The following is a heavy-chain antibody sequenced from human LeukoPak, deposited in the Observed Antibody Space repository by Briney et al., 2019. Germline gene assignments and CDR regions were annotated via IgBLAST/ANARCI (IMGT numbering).Heavy chain of an antibody. Sequence: ASVKVSCKASGYTFTGYYMHWVRQAPGQGLEWMGWINPNSGGTNYAQKFQGRVTMTRDTSISTAYMELSRLRSEDTAVYYCARGAWYYDSSGYYGGNWFDPWGQGTLVTVSS. D-gene: IGHD3-22*01. V-gene: IGHV1-2*02. CDR1: GYTFTGYY. J-gene: IGHJ5*02. CDR2: INPNSGGT. CDR3: ARGAWYYDSSGYYGGNWFDP.